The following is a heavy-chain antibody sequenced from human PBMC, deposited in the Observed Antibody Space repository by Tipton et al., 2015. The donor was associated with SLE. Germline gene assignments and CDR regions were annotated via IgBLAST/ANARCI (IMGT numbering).Heavy chain of an antibody. CDR1: GFTFSSYG. J-gene: IGHJ4*02. CDR2: IWSDGTNK. CDR3: AKGEGGGGPRYFDWLDY. D-gene: IGHD3-9*01. Sequence: SLRLSCAASGFTFSSYGMHWVRQAPGKGLEWVAVIWSDGTNKYYVDSVKGRFSISRDDSKNTLYLQMNGLRAEDTAVYYCAKGEGGGGPRYFDWLDYWGQGTLVTVSS. V-gene: IGHV3-30*18.